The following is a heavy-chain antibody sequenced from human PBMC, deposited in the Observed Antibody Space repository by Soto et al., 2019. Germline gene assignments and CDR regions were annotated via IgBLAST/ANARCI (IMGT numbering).Heavy chain of an antibody. V-gene: IGHV4-59*01. Sequence: PSETLSLTCTVSGGPITSYYWSGIRQPPGKGLEWIGYIYYRGSTNYNPSLKSRVTISVDTSKNQFSLKLISITVADTAVYYCVRFDQSSYYFDYWGQGTLVTVSS. CDR1: GGPITSYY. D-gene: IGHD3-16*01. CDR2: IYYRGST. CDR3: VRFDQSSYYFDY. J-gene: IGHJ4*02.